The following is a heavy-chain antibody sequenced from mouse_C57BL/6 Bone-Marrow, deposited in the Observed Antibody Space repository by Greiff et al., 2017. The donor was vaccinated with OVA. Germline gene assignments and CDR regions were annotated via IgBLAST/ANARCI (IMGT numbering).Heavy chain of an antibody. V-gene: IGHV1-69*01. D-gene: IGHD2-5*01. CDR3: ARYSNYDYFDD. Sequence: QVQLQQPGAELVMPGASVKLSCKASGYTFTSYWMHWVKQRPGQGLEWIGEIDPSDSYTNYNQKFEGKSTLTVDKSSSTAYMQLSSLTSEDSAVYYCARYSNYDYFDDWGQGTTLTVSS. CDR1: GYTFTSYW. CDR2: IDPSDSYT. J-gene: IGHJ2*01.